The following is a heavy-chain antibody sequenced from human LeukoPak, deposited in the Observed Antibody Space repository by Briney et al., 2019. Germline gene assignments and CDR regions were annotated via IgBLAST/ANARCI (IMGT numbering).Heavy chain of an antibody. CDR3: ARESDSDSSGYYLYYFDY. CDR1: GYTFTGYY. CDR2: INPNSGGT. D-gene: IGHD3-22*01. V-gene: IGHV1-2*02. Sequence: ASVKVSFKASGYTFTGYYMHWVRQAPGQGLEWMGWINPNSGGTNYAQKFQGRVTMTRDTSISTAYMELSRLRSDDTAVYYCARESDSDSSGYYLYYFDYWGQGTLVTVSS. J-gene: IGHJ4*02.